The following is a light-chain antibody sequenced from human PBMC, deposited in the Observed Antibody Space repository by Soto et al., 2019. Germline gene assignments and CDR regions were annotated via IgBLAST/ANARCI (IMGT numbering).Light chain of an antibody. Sequence: QSVLTQPPSVSAAPGQKVTISFSGSSSNIGNNYVSWYQQLPGTAPKLLIYDNNKRPSGIPDRFSDSKSGTSATLGITGLQTGDEADYYCGTWDSSLSAYVFGTGTKLTVL. CDR1: SSNIGNNY. J-gene: IGLJ1*01. CDR2: DNN. CDR3: GTWDSSLSAYV. V-gene: IGLV1-51*01.